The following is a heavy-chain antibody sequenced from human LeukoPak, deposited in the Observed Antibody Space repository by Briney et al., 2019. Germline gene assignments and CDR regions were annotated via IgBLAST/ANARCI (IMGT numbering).Heavy chain of an antibody. J-gene: IGHJ2*01. CDR3: ARDHHVRSWYFDL. CDR2: IYYSGST. CDR1: GGSISSSNYY. D-gene: IGHD4-17*01. V-gene: IGHV4-39*02. Sequence: PSETLSLTCTVSGGSISSSNYYWGWIRQPPGKGLEWIGSIYYSGSTYYNPSLKSRVTISVDTSKTQFSLKLSSVTAADTAVYYCARDHHVRSWYFDLWGRGTLVTVSS.